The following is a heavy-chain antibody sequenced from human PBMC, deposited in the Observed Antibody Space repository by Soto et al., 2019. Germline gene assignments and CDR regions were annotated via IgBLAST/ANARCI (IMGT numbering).Heavy chain of an antibody. CDR2: ISSTGRTI. J-gene: IGHJ4*02. Sequence: GGSLRLSCGASGFTFSNYYMSWIRQAPGKGLECVSYISSTGRTIYYADSVKGRFTVSRDNAQNSLSLKLNSLGVEDTAVYYCARSYSSGWEFDYWGQGTQVTVS. D-gene: IGHD6-19*01. CDR3: ARSYSSGWEFDY. V-gene: IGHV3-11*01. CDR1: GFTFSNYY.